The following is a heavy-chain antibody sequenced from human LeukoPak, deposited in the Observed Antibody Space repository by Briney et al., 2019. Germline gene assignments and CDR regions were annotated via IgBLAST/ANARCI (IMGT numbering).Heavy chain of an antibody. D-gene: IGHD1-26*01. J-gene: IGHJ4*02. CDR1: GYSIRSGYY. V-gene: IGHV4-38-2*02. CDR3: ARDRESSPWELLLDY. Sequence: SEILSLTCAVSGYSIRSGYYWAWIRQPPGKGLEWIGSLHHTSSTYYNPSLKSRVTMSVDKSNNKFSLKLSSVTAADTALYYCARDRESSPWELLLDYWGQGILVTVSS. CDR2: LHHTSST.